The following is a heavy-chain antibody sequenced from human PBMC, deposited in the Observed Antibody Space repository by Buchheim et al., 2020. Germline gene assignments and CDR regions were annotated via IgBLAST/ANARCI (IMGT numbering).Heavy chain of an antibody. CDR2: INPNSGAT. CDR3: AVVFGYSYGYFDY. J-gene: IGHJ4*02. V-gene: IGHV1-2*02. D-gene: IGHD5-18*01. Sequence: QVQLVQSGAEVKKPGASVKVSCKASGYTFTGYYMHWVRQAPGQGLEWMGWINPNSGATNYAQKFQGRVTMTRDTSIRTAYMELSRLRSDDTAVYYCAVVFGYSYGYFDYWGQGTL. CDR1: GYTFTGYY.